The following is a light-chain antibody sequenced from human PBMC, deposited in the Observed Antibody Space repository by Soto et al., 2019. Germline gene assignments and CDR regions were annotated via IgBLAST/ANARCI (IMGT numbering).Light chain of an antibody. CDR3: QRYDSAPYT. J-gene: IGKJ2*01. V-gene: IGKV1-27*01. CDR1: QAISNY. Sequence: DIQMTQSPSSLSTSVGDRVTITCRASQAISNYLAWCQRKPGNVPKLLIYAASTLQSGVPSRFSGSGSGTDFTLTISGLQPEDVATYYCQRYDSAPYTFGQGTKLEIK. CDR2: AAS.